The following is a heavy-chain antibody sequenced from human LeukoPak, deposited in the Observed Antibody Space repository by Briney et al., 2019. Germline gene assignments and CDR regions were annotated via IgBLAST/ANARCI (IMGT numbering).Heavy chain of an antibody. CDR1: GFDVSSHF. D-gene: IGHD3-3*01. Sequence: PGGSLRLSCAASGFDVSSHFMSWVRQAPGKGLEWVSVIYNNGATYYADSVKGRFAISRDNSKNTLYLQMNSLRAEDTAVYYCAKDLDDFWSGFPYNWFDPWGQGTLVTVSS. J-gene: IGHJ5*02. CDR3: AKDLDDFWSGFPYNWFDP. CDR2: IYNNGAT. V-gene: IGHV3-53*01.